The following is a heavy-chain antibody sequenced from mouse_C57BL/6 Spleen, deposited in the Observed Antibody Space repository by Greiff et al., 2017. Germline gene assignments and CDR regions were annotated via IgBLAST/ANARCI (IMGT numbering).Heavy chain of an antibody. CDR1: GYAFTNYL. Sequence: QVQLQQSGAELVRPGTSVQVSCKASGYAFTNYLIEWVKQRPGQGLEWIGVINPGSGGTTYNEKFKGKATLTADKSSSTAYMQLSSRTSEDSAVYFCARRALPITTVYAMDYWGQGTSVTVSS. D-gene: IGHD1-1*01. CDR2: INPGSGGT. J-gene: IGHJ4*01. CDR3: ARRALPITTVYAMDY. V-gene: IGHV1-54*01.